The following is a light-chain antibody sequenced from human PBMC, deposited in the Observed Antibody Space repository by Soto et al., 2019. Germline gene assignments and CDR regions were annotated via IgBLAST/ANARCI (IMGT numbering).Light chain of an antibody. CDR1: QSVSTY. J-gene: IGKJ4*01. V-gene: IGKV3-11*01. CDR3: QERSNWL. CDR2: DAS. Sequence: EIVLTQSPATLSLSPGERATLSCRASQSVSTYLAWYQQKPGQAPRLLIYDASNRATGIPARFSGSGSGTDFTLTISSLEPEDFGVYYCQERSNWLFGGGTKVEIK.